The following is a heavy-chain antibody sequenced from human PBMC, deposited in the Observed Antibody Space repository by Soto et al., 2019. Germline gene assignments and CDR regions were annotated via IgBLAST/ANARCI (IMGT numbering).Heavy chain of an antibody. CDR1: GDSVSSNSAA. J-gene: IGHJ6*02. Sequence: PSQTLSLTRAIPGDSVSSNSAAWNWIRQTPSRGLEWLGRTYYRPKWYNDYAVSVKSRITINPDTSKNQFSLQLNSVTPEDTAVYYCARDRIEMATITLYYYYGMDVWGQGTTVTVSS. V-gene: IGHV6-1*01. CDR2: TYYRPKWYN. CDR3: ARDRIEMATITLYYYYGMDV. D-gene: IGHD5-12*01.